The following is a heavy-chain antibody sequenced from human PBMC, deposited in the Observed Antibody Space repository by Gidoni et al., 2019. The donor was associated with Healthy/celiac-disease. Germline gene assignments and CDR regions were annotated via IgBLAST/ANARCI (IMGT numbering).Heavy chain of an antibody. Sequence: EVQLLESGGGLVQPGGSLRLSCSASGFTFSSYAMSWVRQAPGKGLEWVSAISGSGGSTYYADSVKGRFTISRDNSKNTLYLQMNSLRAEDTAVYYCAKDLEAMVRGGDDYWGQGTLVTVSS. V-gene: IGHV3-23*01. CDR1: GFTFSSYA. CDR2: ISGSGGST. CDR3: AKDLEAMVRGGDDY. J-gene: IGHJ4*02. D-gene: IGHD3-10*01.